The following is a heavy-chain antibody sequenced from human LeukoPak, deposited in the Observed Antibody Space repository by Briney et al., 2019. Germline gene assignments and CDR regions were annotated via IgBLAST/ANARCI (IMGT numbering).Heavy chain of an antibody. J-gene: IGHJ6*02. CDR2: IYTSGST. CDR3: ARDGYDFRSGYPHYGMDV. V-gene: IGHV4-4*07. Sequence: SETLSLTCTVSGGSISSYYWSWIRQPAGKGLEWIGRIYTSGSTNYNPSLKSRVTMSVDTSKNQFSLKLSSVTAADTAVYYCARDGYDFRSGYPHYGMDVWGQGTTVTVSS. D-gene: IGHD3-3*01. CDR1: GGSISSYY.